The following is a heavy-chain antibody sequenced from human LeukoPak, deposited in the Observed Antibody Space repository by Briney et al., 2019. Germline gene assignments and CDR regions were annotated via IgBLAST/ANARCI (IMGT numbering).Heavy chain of an antibody. CDR1: GFTFDDYA. D-gene: IGHD2-15*01. V-gene: IGHV3-21*01. J-gene: IGHJ4*02. CDR2: ISSSSSYI. Sequence: PGGSLRLSCAASGFTFDDYAMHWVRQAPGKGLEWVSSISSSSSYIYYADSVKGRFTISRDNAKNSLYLQMNSLRAEDTAVYYCARGCSGGSCYFLVSDYWGQGTLVTVSS. CDR3: ARGCSGGSCYFLVSDY.